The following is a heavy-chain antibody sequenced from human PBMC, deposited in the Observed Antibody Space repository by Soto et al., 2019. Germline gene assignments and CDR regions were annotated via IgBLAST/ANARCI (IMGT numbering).Heavy chain of an antibody. CDR2: IYHTGIT. Sequence: QAQLQESGPGLVKPSQTLSLTCTVSGGSISSGDYYWSWIRQTPGKGLEWIGYIYHTGITFYNPSLRSPVTISVDTSKNQLSLKVRAVTGADTAVYFCATYVVEIAIGMGWFDPWGQGALVTVSS. J-gene: IGHJ5*02. CDR3: ATYVVEIAIGMGWFDP. CDR1: GGSISSGDYY. D-gene: IGHD2-21*01. V-gene: IGHV4-30-4*01.